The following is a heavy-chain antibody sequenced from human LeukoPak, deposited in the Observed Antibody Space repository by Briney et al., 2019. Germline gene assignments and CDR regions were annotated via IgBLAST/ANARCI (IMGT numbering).Heavy chain of an antibody. CDR2: ISYDGSNK. J-gene: IGHJ3*02. CDR1: GFTFSSYA. CDR3: ATPAWVAAPDAFDI. V-gene: IGHV3-30-3*01. Sequence: GGSLGLSCAASGFTFSSYAMHWVRQAPGKGLEWVAVISYDGSNKYYADSVKGRFTISRDNSKNTLYLQMNSLRAEDTAVYYCATPAWVAAPDAFDIWGQGTMVTVSS. D-gene: IGHD2-15*01.